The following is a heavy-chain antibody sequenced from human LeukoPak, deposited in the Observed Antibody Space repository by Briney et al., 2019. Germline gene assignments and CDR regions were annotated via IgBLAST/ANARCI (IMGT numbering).Heavy chain of an antibody. D-gene: IGHD4-11*01. V-gene: IGHV1-8*03. Sequence: ASVKVSRKASGYTFTSYDINWVRQATGQGLEWMGWMSPKSGNTGYAQKFQGRVTITRNTSINTAYMELSRLGPEDTAVYYCARGVDYSNYGGDFDYWGQGTLVTVSS. CDR3: ARGVDYSNYGGDFDY. CDR2: MSPKSGNT. J-gene: IGHJ4*02. CDR1: GYTFTSYD.